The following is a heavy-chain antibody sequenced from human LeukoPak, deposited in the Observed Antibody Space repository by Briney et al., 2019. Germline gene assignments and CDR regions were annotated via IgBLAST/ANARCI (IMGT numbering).Heavy chain of an antibody. Sequence: SETLSLTCSVSGDSISRSNSYWSWVRQPAGKGLEWIGRIFSSGTTNYCPSLKTRATISVDTSKNQFSLKLRSVTAADTAVYYCARDGHDILTGYPPLGAFGIWGQGTMVTVSS. D-gene: IGHD3-9*01. V-gene: IGHV4-61*02. J-gene: IGHJ3*02. CDR1: GDSISRSNSY. CDR2: IFSSGTT. CDR3: ARDGHDILTGYPPLGAFGI.